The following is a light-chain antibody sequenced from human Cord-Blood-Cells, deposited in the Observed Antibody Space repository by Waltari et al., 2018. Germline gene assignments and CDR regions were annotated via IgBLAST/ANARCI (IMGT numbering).Light chain of an antibody. CDR3: QQYGSSPSLT. CDR1: QGVSSSY. J-gene: IGKJ4*01. V-gene: IGKV3D-20*01. Sequence: EIVLTQSPATLSLSPGERATLSCGASQGVSSSYLAWYQQKPGLAPRLLIYDASSRATGIPDRFSGSGSGTDFTLTISRLEPEDFAVYYCQQYGSSPSLTFGGGTKVEIK. CDR2: DAS.